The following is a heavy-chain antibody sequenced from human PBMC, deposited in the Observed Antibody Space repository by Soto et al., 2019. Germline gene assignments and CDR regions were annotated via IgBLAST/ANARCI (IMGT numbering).Heavy chain of an antibody. D-gene: IGHD3-16*02. J-gene: IGHJ4*02. CDR1: GGTFSSYA. CDR3: ARALRLGELSPLGY. V-gene: IGHV1-69*01. Sequence: QVQLVQSGAEVKKPGSSVKVSCKASGGTFSSYAIIWLRQAPEQGLKWMGGIIPIFGTANYAQKFQGRVTITADESTSTAYMELSSLRSEDTAVYYCARALRLGELSPLGYWGQGTLVTVSS. CDR2: IIPIFGTA.